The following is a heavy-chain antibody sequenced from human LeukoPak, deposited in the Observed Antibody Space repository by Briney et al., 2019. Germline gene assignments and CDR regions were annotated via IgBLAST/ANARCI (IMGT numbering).Heavy chain of an antibody. CDR3: ARDRPWRADY. CDR1: GGSISSYY. J-gene: IGHJ4*02. V-gene: IGHV4-59*01. Sequence: PSETLSLTWTVAGGSISSYYWSWIRQPPGKGLEWIGYIYYTGNTSYNPSLKSRVPISVDTSKNQFSLKLSSVTAADTAVYYCARDRPWRADYWGQGTLVTVSS. CDR2: IYYTGNT. D-gene: IGHD6-6*01.